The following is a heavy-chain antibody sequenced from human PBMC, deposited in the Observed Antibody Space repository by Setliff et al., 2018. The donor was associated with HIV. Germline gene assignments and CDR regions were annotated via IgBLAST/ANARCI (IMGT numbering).Heavy chain of an antibody. V-gene: IGHV4-4*09. Sequence: SETLSLTCTVSGDSISSYFWSWIRQSPGKGLEWIGFRSTTGSTNYNPSLRSRVTISVDTSKNQFSLRLTSVTAADTAVYFCARDFSTYYSIDSWGQGTLVTVSS. CDR2: RSTTGST. D-gene: IGHD3-22*01. CDR1: GDSISSYF. J-gene: IGHJ4*02. CDR3: ARDFSTYYSIDS.